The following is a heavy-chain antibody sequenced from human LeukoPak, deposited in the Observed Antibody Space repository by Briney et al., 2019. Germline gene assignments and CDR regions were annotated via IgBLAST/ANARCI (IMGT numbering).Heavy chain of an antibody. J-gene: IGHJ6*03. CDR1: GYTLSDYY. Sequence: ASVKVSCKASGYTLSDYYIHWVRQAPGQGLEWMGGMIPIFGTANYAQKFQGRVTITADKSTSTAYMELSSLRSEDTAVYYCARATYYYDSSGYYKGANYYYYYYMDVWGKGTTVTVSS. CDR2: MIPIFGTA. CDR3: ARATYYYDSSGYYKGANYYYYYYMDV. D-gene: IGHD3-22*01. V-gene: IGHV1-69*06.